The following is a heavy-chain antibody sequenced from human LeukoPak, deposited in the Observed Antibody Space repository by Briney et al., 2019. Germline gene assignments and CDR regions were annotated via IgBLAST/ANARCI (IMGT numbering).Heavy chain of an antibody. CDR3: TRALYYFDY. V-gene: IGHV3-30*14. Sequence: PGTSLRLSCTTSGFIFSTYSIHWVRQAPGKGLEWVAVVSSDGSNNFYAASVKGRFTISRDNSKNTLYLQMNSLRAEDTAVYYCTRALYYFDYWGQGTLVTVSS. CDR1: GFIFSTYS. J-gene: IGHJ4*02. CDR2: VSSDGSNN.